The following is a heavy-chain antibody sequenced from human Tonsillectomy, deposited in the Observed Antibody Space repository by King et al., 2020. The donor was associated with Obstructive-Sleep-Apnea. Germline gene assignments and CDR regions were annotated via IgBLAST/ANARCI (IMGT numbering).Heavy chain of an antibody. CDR2: IWYDGSNK. CDR1: GFTFSTYG. Sequence: VQLVESGGGVVQPGRSLRLSCAASGFTFSTYGMHWVRQAPGKGLEWVAVIWYDGSNKYFADSVKDRFTISRDNSKNTLYLQMNSLRADDTALYYCAGGSRSYRKRCIDVWGQGTTVSATS. CDR3: AGGSRSYRKRCIDV. J-gene: IGHJ6*02. D-gene: IGHD3-16*02. V-gene: IGHV3-33*01.